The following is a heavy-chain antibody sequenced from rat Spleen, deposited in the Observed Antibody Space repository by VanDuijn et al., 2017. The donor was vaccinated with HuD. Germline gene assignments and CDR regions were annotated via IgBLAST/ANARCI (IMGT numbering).Heavy chain of an antibody. CDR1: GFSLTDYS. CDR2: MRYDGDT. Sequence: QVQLKESGPGLVQPSQTLSLTCTVSGFSLTDYSVHWVRQPPGKGLEWMGRMRYDGDTYYNSALKSRLSISRDTSKSQVFLKLNILQTEDTAIYYCTRDGNRRGVMDAWGQGASVTVSS. CDR3: TRDGNRRGVMDA. J-gene: IGHJ4*01. V-gene: IGHV2S30*01. D-gene: IGHD5-1*01.